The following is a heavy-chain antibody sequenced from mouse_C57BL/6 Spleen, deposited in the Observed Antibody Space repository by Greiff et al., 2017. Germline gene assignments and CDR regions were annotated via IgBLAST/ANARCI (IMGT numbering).Heavy chain of an antibody. CDR2: IWGGGST. CDR1: GFSLTSYG. V-gene: IGHV2-9*01. Sequence: QVQLQQSGPGLVAPSPSLSLSCTVSGFSLTSYGVHWVRQPPGKGLEWLGVIWGGGSTNYNSSLMSRLSISKANSKSQVFFKRNSLQTDDTAMYYCAKNDGTHWYFEDWGKGTTVTVSS. J-gene: IGHJ1*03. CDR3: AKNDGTHWYFED. D-gene: IGHD2-3*01.